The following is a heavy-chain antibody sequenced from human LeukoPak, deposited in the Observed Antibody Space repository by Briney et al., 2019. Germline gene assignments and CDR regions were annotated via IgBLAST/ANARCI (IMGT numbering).Heavy chain of an antibody. CDR2: ISYDGSNK. V-gene: IGHV3-30-3*01. J-gene: IGHJ4*02. CDR1: GFTFSSYA. CDR3: ARIGYSSSSFDY. Sequence: GGSLRLSCAASGFTFSSYAMHWVRKAPGKGLEWVAVISYDGSNKYYADSVKGRFTISRDNAKNSLYLQMSGLRAEDTAVYFCARIGYSSSSFDYWGQGVLVTVYS. D-gene: IGHD6-6*01.